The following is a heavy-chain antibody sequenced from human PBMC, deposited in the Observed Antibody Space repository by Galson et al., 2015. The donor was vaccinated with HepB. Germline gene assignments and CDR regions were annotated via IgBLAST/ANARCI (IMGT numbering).Heavy chain of an antibody. CDR2: INAGNGNT. J-gene: IGHJ6*03. CDR1: GYTFTSYA. Sequence: SVKVSCKASGYTFTSYAMHWVRQAPGQRLEWMGWINAGNGNTKYSQKFQGRVTITRDTSASTAYMELSSLRSEDTAVYYCARELAYYYGSGSYGYYYYYMDVWGKGTTVTVSS. CDR3: ARELAYYYGSGSYGYYYYYMDV. V-gene: IGHV1-3*01. D-gene: IGHD3-10*01.